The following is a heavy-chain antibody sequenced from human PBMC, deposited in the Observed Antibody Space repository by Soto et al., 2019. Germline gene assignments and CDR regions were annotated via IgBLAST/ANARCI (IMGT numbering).Heavy chain of an antibody. V-gene: IGHV3-23*01. J-gene: IGHJ5*02. D-gene: IGHD3-3*01. CDR3: AKDTGVLRFLEWSDIHPEPQNWFDP. CDR2: FSSGGGGT. CDR1: GFTFSNYA. Sequence: QPVGSLRLSCTASGFTFSNYAMSWVRQAPGKGLEWVSTFSSGGGGTYYADSVKGRFTISRDNSKNTLYLQMNSLRAEDTAVYYCAKDTGVLRFLEWSDIHPEPQNWFDPWGQGTLVTVSS.